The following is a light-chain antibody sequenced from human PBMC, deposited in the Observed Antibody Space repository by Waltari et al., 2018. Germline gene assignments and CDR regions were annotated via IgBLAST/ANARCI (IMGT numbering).Light chain of an antibody. Sequence: DIQMTQSPSSLSASVGVRVTITSRASQSIRSYLNWYQQNPGKAPKFLISAASSLQSGVPSRFSGSGSGTDFTLTISSLQPEDFATYYCQQSYSTPPTFGQGTRLETK. V-gene: IGKV1-39*01. CDR3: QQSYSTPPT. CDR1: QSIRSY. J-gene: IGKJ5*01. CDR2: AAS.